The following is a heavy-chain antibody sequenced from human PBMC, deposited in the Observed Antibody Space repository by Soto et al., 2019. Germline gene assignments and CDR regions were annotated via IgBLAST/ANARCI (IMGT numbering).Heavy chain of an antibody. CDR1: GYTFTSYG. CDR3: ARRYCSGGSCYSGWFDP. CDR2: ISAYNGNT. Sequence: ASVKVSCKASGYTFTSYGISWVRQAPGQGLEWMGWISAYNGNTNYAQKLQGRVTMTTDTSTSTGYMELRSLRPDDTAVYYCARRYCSGGSCYSGWFDPWGQGTLVTVSS. D-gene: IGHD2-15*01. J-gene: IGHJ5*02. V-gene: IGHV1-18*04.